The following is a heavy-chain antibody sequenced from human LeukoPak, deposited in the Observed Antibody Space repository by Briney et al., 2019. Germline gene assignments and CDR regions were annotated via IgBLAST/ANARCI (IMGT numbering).Heavy chain of an antibody. D-gene: IGHD3-3*01. Sequence: GASVKVSCKASGYTFTSYGISWVRQAPGQGLEWMGWISAYNGNTNYAQKLQGRVTMTTDTSTSTAYMELRSLRSDDTAVYYCARTITIFGVVNRPYNWFDPWGQGTLVTVSS. V-gene: IGHV1-18*01. CDR2: ISAYNGNT. CDR3: ARTITIFGVVNRPYNWFDP. CDR1: GYTFTSYG. J-gene: IGHJ5*02.